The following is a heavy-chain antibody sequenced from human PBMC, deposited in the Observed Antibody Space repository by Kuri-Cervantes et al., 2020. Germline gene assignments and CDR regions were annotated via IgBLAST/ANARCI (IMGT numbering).Heavy chain of an antibody. CDR3: ARDRDPLAVAGYCFDY. V-gene: IGHV3-7*01. J-gene: IGHJ4*02. D-gene: IGHD6-19*01. Sequence: GGSLRLSCAASGFTFSNYWMSWVRQAPGKGLGWVANIKQDGSEKYYADSVKGRFTISRDNSKNTLYLQMNSLRAEDTAVYYCARDRDPLAVAGYCFDYWGQGTLVTVSS. CDR2: IKQDGSEK. CDR1: GFTFSNYW.